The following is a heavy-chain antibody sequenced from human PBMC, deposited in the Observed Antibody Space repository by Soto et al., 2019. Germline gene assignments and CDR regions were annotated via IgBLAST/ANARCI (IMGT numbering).Heavy chain of an antibody. CDR2: IYHSGST. Sequence: PSETLSLTCTVSGDSISSASYFWGWIRQPPGKGLEWIGSIYHSGSTYYNPSLKSRVTISVDTSKNQFSLKLSSVTAADTAVYYCARDRYDFWSGYYRYYYGMDVWGQGTTVTVSS. V-gene: IGHV4-38-2*02. CDR1: GDSISSASYF. J-gene: IGHJ6*02. CDR3: ARDRYDFWSGYYRYYYGMDV. D-gene: IGHD3-3*01.